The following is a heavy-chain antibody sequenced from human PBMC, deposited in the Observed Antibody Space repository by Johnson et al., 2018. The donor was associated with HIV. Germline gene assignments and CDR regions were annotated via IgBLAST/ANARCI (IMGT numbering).Heavy chain of an antibody. CDR2: ISYDGIKT. CDR3: AKIIGYSSGLEI. V-gene: IGHV3-30*18. Sequence: QVQLVESGGGLVQSGGSLRLSCAASGFTFSDHYMDWVRQAPGKGLEWVALISYDGIKTYYADSVKGRFTISRDNSKNTLYLQMNSLRAEDTAVYYCAKIIGYSSGLEIWGQGTMVTVSS. J-gene: IGHJ3*02. D-gene: IGHD6-19*01. CDR1: GFTFSDHY.